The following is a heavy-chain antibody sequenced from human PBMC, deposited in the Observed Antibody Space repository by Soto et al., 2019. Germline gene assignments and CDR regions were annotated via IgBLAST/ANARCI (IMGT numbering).Heavy chain of an antibody. V-gene: IGHV4-34*01. CDR2: INHSGST. CDR1: GGSFSGYY. D-gene: IGHD2-15*01. CDR3: ARHRPGSGGSCYDY. Sequence: SETLSLTCAVYGGSFSGYYWSWIRQPPGKGLEWIGEINHSGSTNYNPSLKSRVTISVDTSKNQFSLKLNSVTAADTAVYYCARHRPGSGGSCYDYWGQGTLVTVSS. J-gene: IGHJ4*02.